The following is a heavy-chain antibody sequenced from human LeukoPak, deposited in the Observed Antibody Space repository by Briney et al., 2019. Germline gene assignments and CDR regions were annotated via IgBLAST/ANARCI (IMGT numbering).Heavy chain of an antibody. CDR3: AKDGTAMVTFDVDY. V-gene: IGHV3-9*01. Sequence: GGSLRLSCAASGFTFDDYAMHWVRQAPGKGLEWVSGISWNSGSIGYADSVKGRFTISRDNAKNSLYLQMNSLRAEDTALYYCAKDGTAMVTFDVDYWGQGTLVTVSS. J-gene: IGHJ4*02. D-gene: IGHD5-18*01. CDR2: ISWNSGSI. CDR1: GFTFDDYA.